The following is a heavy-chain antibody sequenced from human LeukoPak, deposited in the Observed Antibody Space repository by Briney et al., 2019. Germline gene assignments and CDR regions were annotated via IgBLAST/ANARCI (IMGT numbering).Heavy chain of an antibody. CDR3: TTRSGYSKTYYYYYYMDV. D-gene: IGHD5-18*01. CDR1: GFTFSNAW. V-gene: IGHV3-15*01. Sequence: GGSLRLSCAASGFTFSNAWMSWVRQAPGKGLEWVGRIKSKTDGGTTDYAAPVKGRFTISRDDSKNTLYLQMNSLKTEDTAVYYCTTRSGYSKTYYYYYYMDVWGKGTTVTVSS. CDR2: IKSKTDGGTT. J-gene: IGHJ6*03.